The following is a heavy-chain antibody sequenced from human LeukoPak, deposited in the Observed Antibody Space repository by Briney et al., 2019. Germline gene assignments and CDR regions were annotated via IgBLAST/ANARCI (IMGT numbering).Heavy chain of an antibody. J-gene: IGHJ6*04. V-gene: IGHV3-21*01. CDR1: GFTFSGYS. Sequence: GGSLRLSCAGSGFTFSGYSMSWVRQAPGKGLEWVSSISRSSSYIYYADSVKGRFTISRDNVRNSLYLQMNSLRAEDTAVYYCAELGITMIGGVWGKGTTVTISS. D-gene: IGHD3-10*02. CDR3: AELGITMIGGV. CDR2: ISRSSSYI.